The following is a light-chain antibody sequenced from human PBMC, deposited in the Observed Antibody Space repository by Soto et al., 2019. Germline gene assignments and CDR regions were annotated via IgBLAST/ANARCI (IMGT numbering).Light chain of an antibody. CDR2: DAS. V-gene: IGKV3-11*01. Sequence: EIVLTQSPATLSLSPGERATLSCRASQSVSSYLAWYQQKPGQAPRLLIFDASNRATGVPARFSGSGSGTDFTLTLSSLEPEDFAVYYCQQRSSWPPWTFGQGTKGEIK. CDR1: QSVSSY. J-gene: IGKJ1*01. CDR3: QQRSSWPPWT.